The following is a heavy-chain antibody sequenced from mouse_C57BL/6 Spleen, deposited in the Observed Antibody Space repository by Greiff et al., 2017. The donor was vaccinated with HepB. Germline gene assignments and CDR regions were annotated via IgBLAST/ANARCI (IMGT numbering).Heavy chain of an antibody. CDR1: GYTFTSYW. CDR2: IYPSDSET. V-gene: IGHV1-61*01. Sequence: QVQLQQPGAELVRPGSSVKLSCKASGYTFTSYWMDWVKQRPGQGLEWIGNIYPSDSETHYNQKFKDKATLTVDKSSSTAYMQLSSLTSEDSAVYYCARGASPHWYFDVWGTGTTVTDSS. CDR3: ARGASPHWYFDV. J-gene: IGHJ1*03.